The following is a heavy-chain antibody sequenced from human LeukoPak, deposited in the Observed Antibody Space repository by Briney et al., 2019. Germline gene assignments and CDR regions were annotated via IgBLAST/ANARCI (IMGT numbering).Heavy chain of an antibody. V-gene: IGHV3-11*01. CDR2: MSSSGSVI. Sequence: GGSLRLPCAASGFSFSTYAMSWVRQAPGKGLEWVSYMSSSGSVIYYADSVKGRFTISRDNAKNSLYLQMNNLRVEDTAMYYCARSRSGQYWGQGTLVTVSS. CDR1: GFSFSTYA. J-gene: IGHJ4*02. D-gene: IGHD3-3*01. CDR3: ARSRSGQY.